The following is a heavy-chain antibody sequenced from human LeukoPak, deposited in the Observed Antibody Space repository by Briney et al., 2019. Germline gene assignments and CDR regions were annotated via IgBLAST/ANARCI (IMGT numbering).Heavy chain of an antibody. CDR2: IYYSGST. V-gene: IGHV4-31*03. Sequence: SETLSLTCTVSGGSVSSGSYYWSWIRQPPGQGLEWIGYIYYSGSTYYNPSLKSRVTISVDTSKNQFSLKLSSVTAADTAVYYCARERPYSSYYFDYWGQGTLVTVSS. D-gene: IGHD5-18*01. CDR3: ARERPYSSYYFDY. CDR1: GGSVSSGSYY. J-gene: IGHJ4*02.